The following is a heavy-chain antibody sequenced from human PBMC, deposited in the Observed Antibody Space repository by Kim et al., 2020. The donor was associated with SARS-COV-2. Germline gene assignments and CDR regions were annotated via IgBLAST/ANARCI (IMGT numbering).Heavy chain of an antibody. CDR2: IIPIFGTA. Sequence: SVKVSCKASGCTFSSYAIRLVRQAPGQGLEWMGGIIPIFGTANYAQKFQGRVTITADKSTSTAYMELSSLRSEDTAVYYCARVIYCGGDCYSYYYGMD. J-gene: IGHJ6*01. V-gene: IGHV1-69*06. CDR1: GCTFSSYA. D-gene: IGHD2-21*02. CDR3: ARVIYCGGDCYSYYYGMD.